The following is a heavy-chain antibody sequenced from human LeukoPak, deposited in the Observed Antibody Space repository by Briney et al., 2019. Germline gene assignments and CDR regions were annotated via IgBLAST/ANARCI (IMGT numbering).Heavy chain of an antibody. D-gene: IGHD1-26*01. CDR3: ARGLGIVGATRGAFDI. V-gene: IGHV1-18*01. J-gene: IGHJ3*02. CDR1: GYTFTSYG. Sequence: GASVKVSCKASGYTFTSYGISWVRQAPGQGLEWMGWISAYNGNTNYAQKLQGRVTMTTDTFTSTAYMELRSLRSDDTAVYYCARGLGIVGATRGAFDIWGQGTMVTVSS. CDR2: ISAYNGNT.